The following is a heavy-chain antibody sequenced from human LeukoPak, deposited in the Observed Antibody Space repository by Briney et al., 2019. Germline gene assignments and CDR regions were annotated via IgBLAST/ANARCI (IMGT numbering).Heavy chain of an antibody. CDR1: GYIFTTYA. D-gene: IGHD3-22*01. Sequence: ASLKVSCKASGYIFTTYAINWVRQAPGQGLEWIGWISPYNGNTNYAQNLQGRVTMTTDTSTTTAYMELRSLRSDDTAVYYCARADDSSGHYAPFDMWGQGTMVTVSS. J-gene: IGHJ3*02. CDR2: ISPYNGNT. CDR3: ARADDSSGHYAPFDM. V-gene: IGHV1-18*01.